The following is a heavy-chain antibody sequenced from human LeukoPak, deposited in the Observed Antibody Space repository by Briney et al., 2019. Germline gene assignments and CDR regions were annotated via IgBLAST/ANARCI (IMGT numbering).Heavy chain of an antibody. CDR1: GFTFDDYA. D-gene: IGHD2-15*01. CDR2: ISWNSGSI. Sequence: PGGSLRLSCAASGFTFDDYAMHWDRQAPGKGLEWVSGISWNSGSIGYADSVKGRFTISRDNAKNSLYLQMNSLRAEDMALYYCAKGSVVVAARGAFDIWGQGTMVTVSS. V-gene: IGHV3-9*03. CDR3: AKGSVVVAARGAFDI. J-gene: IGHJ3*02.